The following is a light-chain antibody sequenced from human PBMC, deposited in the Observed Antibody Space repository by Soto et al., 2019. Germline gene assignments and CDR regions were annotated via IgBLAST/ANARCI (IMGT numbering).Light chain of an antibody. CDR3: QQYGSSPTWT. CDR1: QSVSSSY. J-gene: IGKJ1*01. Sequence: IVLTQSPGTLSLSPGERATLSWRASQSVSSSYLACYQQKPGQAPRLLIYGASSRATGIPDRFSGSGSGTDFTLTISRLETEDFAVYYCQQYGSSPTWTFGQGTKVDIK. V-gene: IGKV3-20*01. CDR2: GAS.